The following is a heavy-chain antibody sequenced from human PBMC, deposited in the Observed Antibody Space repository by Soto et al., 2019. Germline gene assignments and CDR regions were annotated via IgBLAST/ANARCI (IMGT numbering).Heavy chain of an antibody. Sequence: SETLSLTCTVSGGSISSGGYSWSWIRQPPGKGLEWIGYIYHSGSTYYNPSLKSRVTISVDRSKNQFSLKLSSVTAADTAVYYCARVLWRTHFDYWGQGTLVTVSS. D-gene: IGHD3-16*01. V-gene: IGHV4-30-2*01. CDR3: ARVLWRTHFDY. CDR2: IYHSGST. J-gene: IGHJ4*02. CDR1: GGSISSGGYS.